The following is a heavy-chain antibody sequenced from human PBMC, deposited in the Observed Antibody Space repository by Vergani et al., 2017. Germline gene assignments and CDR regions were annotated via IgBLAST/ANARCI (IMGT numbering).Heavy chain of an antibody. CDR3: AREGYCTTGVCFTLFDV. D-gene: IGHD2-8*01. CDR2: IRHDGIT. J-gene: IGHJ4*02. V-gene: IGHV4-34*01. CDR1: GGSFNDYW. Sequence: QAQLQQWGAGLLKPSETLSLTCAIYGGSFNDYWWTWIRQPPGKGLEWIGEIRHDGITDYSPSLKSRVTISIDTSTHQFSLNLRSVTAADTAVYYCAREGYCTTGVCFTLFDVWGQGALVTVSS.